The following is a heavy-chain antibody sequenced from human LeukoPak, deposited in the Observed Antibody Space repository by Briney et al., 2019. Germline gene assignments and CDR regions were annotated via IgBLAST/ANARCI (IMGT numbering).Heavy chain of an antibody. Sequence: GGSLRLSCAASGFTFSSYSMNWVRQAPGKGLEWVSSISTSSIYIYYADSVKGRFTISRDNAKNSLFLQMNGLRAEDTAVYYCARDSRQQLFDYWGQGTLVTVSS. CDR1: GFTFSSYS. J-gene: IGHJ4*02. CDR3: ARDSRQQLFDY. D-gene: IGHD4-11*01. V-gene: IGHV3-21*01. CDR2: ISTSSIYI.